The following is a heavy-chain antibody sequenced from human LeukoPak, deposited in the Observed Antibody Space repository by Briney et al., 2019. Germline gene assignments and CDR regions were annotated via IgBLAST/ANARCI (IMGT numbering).Heavy chain of an antibody. D-gene: IGHD6-19*01. J-gene: IGHJ5*02. Sequence: GGSLRLSCAASRFAFSSYWMHWVRQAPGKGLVWVSRINIDGSNTTYANSVKGRFTISRDNAKSTLYLQMNSLRAEDTAVYYCARAYSSGWYDWFDPWGQGTLVTVSS. V-gene: IGHV3-74*01. CDR1: RFAFSSYW. CDR3: ARAYSSGWYDWFDP. CDR2: INIDGSNT.